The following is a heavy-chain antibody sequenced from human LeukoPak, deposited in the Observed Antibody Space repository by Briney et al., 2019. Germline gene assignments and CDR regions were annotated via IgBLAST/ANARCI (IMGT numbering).Heavy chain of an antibody. CDR2: INPNSGGT. CDR1: GYTFTVYY. Sequence: ASVKVSFKASGYTFTVYYMHWVRQAPGQGHEWMGGINPNSGGTNYAHTFPGRVSMTRDTSISTAYMELSRQRFNDRAVYYCARAGPGSGWYFDYWGEGTLVTVSS. CDR3: ARAGPGSGWYFDY. V-gene: IGHV1-2*02. J-gene: IGHJ4*02. D-gene: IGHD6-19*01.